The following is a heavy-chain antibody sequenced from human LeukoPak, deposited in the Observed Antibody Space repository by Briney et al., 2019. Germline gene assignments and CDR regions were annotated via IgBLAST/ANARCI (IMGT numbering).Heavy chain of an antibody. D-gene: IGHD3-22*01. CDR3: ARGRKNYYDSSGYYLVPAFDI. CDR1: GYAFSNYP. Sequence: ASVKVSCKASGYAFSNYPVNWVRQAPGQGLEWMGWISAYSGNSNYAQKLQVRVTMTTDTSTNTAYMELRSLRSDDTAVYYCARGRKNYYDSSGYYLVPAFDIWGQGTMVTVSS. J-gene: IGHJ3*02. V-gene: IGHV1-18*01. CDR2: ISAYSGNS.